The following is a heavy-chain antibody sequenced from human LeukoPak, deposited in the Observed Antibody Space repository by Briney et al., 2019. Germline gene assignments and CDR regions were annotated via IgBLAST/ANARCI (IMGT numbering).Heavy chain of an antibody. J-gene: IGHJ4*02. CDR1: GDSITSSY. CDR2: IYCTGDT. Sequence: SETLSLTCIVSGDSITSSYWTWIRQPPGKGPEWIGYIYCTGDTNSNPSLKSRATLSLDTSKNELSLKLHSVTAADTAIYYCVKGDGRAGYTSETRGQGTLVTVSS. D-gene: IGHD3-9*01. CDR3: VKGDGRAGYTSET. V-gene: IGHV4-59*08.